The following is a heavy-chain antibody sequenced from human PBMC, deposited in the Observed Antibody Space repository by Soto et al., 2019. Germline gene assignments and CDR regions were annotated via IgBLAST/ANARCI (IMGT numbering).Heavy chain of an antibody. J-gene: IGHJ4*02. CDR3: TQERAYYDFWSGYYGPNDY. CDR2: IRSKAYGGTT. Sequence: GGSLRLSCTASGFTFGDYAMSWFRQAPGKGLEWVGFIRSKAYGGTTEYAASVKGRFTISRDDSKSIAYLQMNSLKTEDTAVYYCTQERAYYDFWSGYYGPNDYWGQGTLVTVSS. V-gene: IGHV3-49*03. D-gene: IGHD3-3*01. CDR1: GFTFGDYA.